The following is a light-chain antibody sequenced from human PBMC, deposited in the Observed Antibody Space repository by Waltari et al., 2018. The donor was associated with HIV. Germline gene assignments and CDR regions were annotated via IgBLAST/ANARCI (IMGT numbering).Light chain of an antibody. CDR3: QQYGTSPPWYS. CDR2: GGS. V-gene: IGKV3-20*01. J-gene: IGKJ2*01. CDR1: QSVISSY. Sequence: EIVLTQSPATLSLSPGERATLSCRASQSVISSYLDWYQQKPGQAPRLLIYGGSNRATGSPDRFRGSGSGADFTLTITRLEPEDFAVYYCQQYGTSPPWYSFGQGTKLETK.